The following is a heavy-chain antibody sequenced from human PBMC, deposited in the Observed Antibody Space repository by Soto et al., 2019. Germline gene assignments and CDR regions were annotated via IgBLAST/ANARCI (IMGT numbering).Heavy chain of an antibody. CDR3: ERGDCVGGTGYTLACSFYYYRDV. J-gene: IGHJ6*03. CDR2: INSDGSVS. D-gene: IGHD2-15*01. CDR1: GFTFSNYW. Sequence: EVQLVESGGGLVQPGGSLRLSCAASGFTFSNYWMYWVRQAPGKGLEWVSRINSDGSVSSYADSVKGRLTISRDNVKNTLYLQMDRLRAEDTAVYYCERGDCVGGTGYTLACSFYYYRDVWGKGTTVTVFS. V-gene: IGHV3-74*02.